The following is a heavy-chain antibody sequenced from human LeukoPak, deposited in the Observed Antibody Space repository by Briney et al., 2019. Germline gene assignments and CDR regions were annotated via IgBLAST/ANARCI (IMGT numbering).Heavy chain of an antibody. CDR3: ARHSMGEWLRGDNWFDP. CDR1: GGSISSSSYY. Sequence: SETLSLTCTVSGGSISSSSYYWGWIRQPPGKGLEWIGSIYYSGSTYYNPSLKSRVTISVDTSKNQFSLKLSSVTAADTAVYYCARHSMGEWLRGDNWFDPWGQGTLVTVSS. V-gene: IGHV4-39*01. CDR2: IYYSGST. D-gene: IGHD5-12*01. J-gene: IGHJ5*02.